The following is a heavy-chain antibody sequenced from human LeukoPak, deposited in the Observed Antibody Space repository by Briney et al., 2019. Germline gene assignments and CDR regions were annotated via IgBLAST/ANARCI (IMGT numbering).Heavy chain of an antibody. D-gene: IGHD1-26*01. CDR2: LYSGGSS. V-gene: IGHV3-66*01. CDR3: ARSKTGSYARPFDY. Sequence: GGSLRLSCAASGVSVSSDYMSWVRQAPGKGLECVSLLYSGGSSHYSGSVKGRFTVSRDKSKNMVFLQMNSLRAEDTAVYFCARSKTGSYARPFDYWGQGTLVTVSS. CDR1: GVSVSSDY. J-gene: IGHJ4*02.